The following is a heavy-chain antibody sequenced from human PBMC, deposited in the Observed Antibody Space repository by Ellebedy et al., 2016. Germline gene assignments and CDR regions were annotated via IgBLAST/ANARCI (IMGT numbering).Heavy chain of an antibody. CDR1: GFTFENFA. D-gene: IGHD2-8*01. V-gene: IGHV3-9*01. Sequence: GGSLRLSCAASGFTFENFAMHWVRQVPGKGPEWVSSISWNSDKIAYADPVKGRFTISRDNAKNSLFLQMNSLRPEDTALYYCVKGYCTITNCQPDYWGQGTLVTVSS. CDR2: ISWNSDKI. J-gene: IGHJ4*02. CDR3: VKGYCTITNCQPDY.